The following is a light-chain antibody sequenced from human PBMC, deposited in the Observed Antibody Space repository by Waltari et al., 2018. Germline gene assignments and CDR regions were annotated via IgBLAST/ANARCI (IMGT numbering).Light chain of an antibody. CDR2: WAS. Sequence: DILMTQSPDSLTVSLGERATINCKSTQSLLYSYTNKNYLAWYQQKPGQSPKLLIYWASTRDSGVPDRFSGSGSGTDFTLTISSLQAEDVAVYYCQQYYSTPVTFGQGTKVEMK. V-gene: IGKV4-1*01. CDR3: QQYYSTPVT. CDR1: QSLLYSYTNKNY. J-gene: IGKJ1*01.